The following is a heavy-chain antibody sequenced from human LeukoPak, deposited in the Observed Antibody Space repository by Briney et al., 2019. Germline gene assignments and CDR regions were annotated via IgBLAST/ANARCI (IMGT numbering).Heavy chain of an antibody. D-gene: IGHD3-16*01. Sequence: GDSLKISCKGSGYSFTSYWIGWVRQMPGKGLEWMGIIYPGDSDTRYSPSFQGQVTISADKSINTAYLQWSGLKASDSAMYYCARRGLSGTYAFDYWGQGTLVTVSS. J-gene: IGHJ4*02. CDR3: ARRGLSGTYAFDY. CDR2: IYPGDSDT. CDR1: GYSFTSYW. V-gene: IGHV5-51*01.